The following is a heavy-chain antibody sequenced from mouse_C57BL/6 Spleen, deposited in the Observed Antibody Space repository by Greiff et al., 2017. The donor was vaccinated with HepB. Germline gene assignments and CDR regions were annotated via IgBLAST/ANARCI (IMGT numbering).Heavy chain of an antibody. CDR2: IHPNSGST. V-gene: IGHV1-64*01. D-gene: IGHD1-1*01. Sequence: QVQLQQPGAELVKPGASVKLSCKASGYTFTSYWMHWVKQRPGQGLEWIGMIHPNSGSTNYNEKFKSKATLTVDTSSSTAYMQLSSLTSEDSAVYYCARRDYGSSYAGFAYWGQGTLVTVSA. J-gene: IGHJ3*01. CDR1: GYTFTSYW. CDR3: ARRDYGSSYAGFAY.